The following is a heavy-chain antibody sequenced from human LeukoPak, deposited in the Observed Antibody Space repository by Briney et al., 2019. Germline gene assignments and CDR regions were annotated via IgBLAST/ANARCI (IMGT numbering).Heavy chain of an antibody. D-gene: IGHD1-26*01. CDR2: ISSSSSYI. CDR3: ARGATMYDFDY. V-gene: IGHV3-21*01. J-gene: IGHJ4*02. Sequence: PGGSLRLSCAASGFTFSSYSMNWVRQAPGKGLEWVSSISSSSSYIYYADSMKGRFTISRDNAKNSLYLQMNSLRAEDTAVYYCARGATMYDFDYWGQGTLVTVSS. CDR1: GFTFSSYS.